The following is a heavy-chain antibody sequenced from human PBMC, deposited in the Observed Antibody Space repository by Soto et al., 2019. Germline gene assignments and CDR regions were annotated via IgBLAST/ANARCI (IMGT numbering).Heavy chain of an antibody. J-gene: IGHJ5*02. D-gene: IGHD6-19*01. CDR2: IYYTGYT. CDR3: AREYSSGWAKWFDP. CDR1: GDSISSNNYW. V-gene: IGHV4-39*07. Sequence: SETLSLTCTVSGDSISSNNYWWGWIRQPPGKGLEWIGSIYYTGYTNYNPYLNTRVTISVDTSKNQFSLKLSSVTAADTAVYYCAREYSSGWAKWFDPWGQGTLVTVSS.